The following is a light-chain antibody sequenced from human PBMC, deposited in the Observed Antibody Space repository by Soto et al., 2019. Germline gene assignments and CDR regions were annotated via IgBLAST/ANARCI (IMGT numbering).Light chain of an antibody. Sequence: QSALTQPASVSGSPGQSLTISCTGTSSDIGRYNFVSWYQQHSDNAPKRMIYEVSNRPSGVSNRFSGCKSGNTASMTISGIQAEDEADYYCTSYTSSFYVFGTGTKVTVL. CDR1: SSDIGRYNF. V-gene: IGLV2-14*01. CDR2: EVS. J-gene: IGLJ1*01. CDR3: TSYTSSFYV.